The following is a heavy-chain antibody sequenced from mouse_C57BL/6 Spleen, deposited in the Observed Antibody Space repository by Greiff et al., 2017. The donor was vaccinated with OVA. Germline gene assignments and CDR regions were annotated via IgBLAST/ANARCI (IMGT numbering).Heavy chain of an antibody. J-gene: IGHJ4*01. CDR3: DTTVVATRAMDY. D-gene: IGHD1-1*01. CDR1: GYTFTDYY. Sequence: VQLQQSGPELVKPGASVKISCKASGYTFTDYYMNWVKQSHGKSLEWIGDINPNNGGTSYNQKFKGKATLTVDKSSSTAYMELRSLTSEDSAVYYCDTTVVATRAMDYWGQGTSVTVSS. V-gene: IGHV1-26*01. CDR2: INPNNGGT.